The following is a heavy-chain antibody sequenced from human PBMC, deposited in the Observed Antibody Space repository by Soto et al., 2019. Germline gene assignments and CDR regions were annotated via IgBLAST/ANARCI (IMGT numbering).Heavy chain of an antibody. Sequence: GVSLRLSCVASGLYFISCAMHWVRKATGKGLEYVAVISNNGGITYYADSVKGRFTISRDNSKSTLYLQMGSLRAEDTALYYCARSGSESLLRYGFDIWGQGTMVTVSS. D-gene: IGHD3-10*01. J-gene: IGHJ3*02. CDR3: ARSGSESLLRYGFDI. CDR2: ISNNGGIT. CDR1: GLYFISCA. V-gene: IGHV3-64*02.